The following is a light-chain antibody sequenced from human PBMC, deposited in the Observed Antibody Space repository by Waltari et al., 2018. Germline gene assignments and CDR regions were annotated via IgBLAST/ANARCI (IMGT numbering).Light chain of an antibody. CDR2: EVS. CDR3: SSYAGFNNFVV. J-gene: IGLJ2*01. CDR1: SSDVGGYNY. Sequence: QSALTQPPSASGSPGQSVTISCTGTSSDVGGYNYVSWYQHHPGKAPKLMIYEVSKRPSGVPERFSGSKSGNTASLTVSGLQAEDEADYYCSSYAGFNNFVVFGGGTSVTVL. V-gene: IGLV2-8*01.